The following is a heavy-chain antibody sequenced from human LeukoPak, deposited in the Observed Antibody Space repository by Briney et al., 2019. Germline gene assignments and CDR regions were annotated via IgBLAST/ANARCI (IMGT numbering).Heavy chain of an antibody. J-gene: IGHJ5*01. Sequence: SLRLSCAASGFTFSDHYMDWVREAPGKGLEGVARRRDEASSYTTEYAASVKGRISISRDDSLNALYLQMNSLKSEEAAVYYCARGINSDRRAFDCWGQGTLVTVSS. CDR3: ARGINSDRRAFDC. V-gene: IGHV3-72*01. CDR2: RRDEASSYTT. D-gene: IGHD2-21*02. CDR1: GFTFSDHY.